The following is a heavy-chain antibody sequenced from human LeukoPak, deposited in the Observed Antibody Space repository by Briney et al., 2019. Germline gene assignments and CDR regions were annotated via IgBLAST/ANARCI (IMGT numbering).Heavy chain of an antibody. CDR2: ISYDGSNK. J-gene: IGHJ4*02. Sequence: GGSLRLSCAASGFTFSSYGMHWVRQAPGKGLERVSVISYDGSNKYYADSVKGRFTISRDNSKNTLYLQMNSLRAEDTVVYYCAKDHVSLDSSGYYYEDWGQGTLVTVSS. CDR3: AKDHVSLDSSGYYYED. D-gene: IGHD3-22*01. V-gene: IGHV3-30*18. CDR1: GFTFSSYG.